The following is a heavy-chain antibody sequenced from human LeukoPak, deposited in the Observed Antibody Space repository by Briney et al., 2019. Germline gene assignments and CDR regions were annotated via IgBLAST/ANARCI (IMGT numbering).Heavy chain of an antibody. J-gene: IGHJ4*02. CDR1: GGSISSSSYY. CDR2: IYYSGST. D-gene: IGHD7-27*01. V-gene: IGHV4-39*01. CDR3: ARSLSGELDY. Sequence: SETLSLTCTVSGGSISSSSYYWGWIRQPPGKGLEWIGSIYYSGSTYYNPSLKSRVTISVDTSKNQFSLKLSSVTAADTVVYYCARSLSGELDYWGQGTLVTVSS.